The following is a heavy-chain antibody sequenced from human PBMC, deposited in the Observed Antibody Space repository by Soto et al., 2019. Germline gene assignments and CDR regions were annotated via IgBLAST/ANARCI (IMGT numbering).Heavy chain of an antibody. D-gene: IGHD3-22*01. CDR1: GLTVSSNY. V-gene: IGHV3-20*04. J-gene: IGHJ6*02. Sequence: GGSLRLSCAASGLTVSSNYMSWVRQAPGKGLEWVSGINWNGGSTGYADSVKGRFTISRDNAKNSLYLQMNSLRAEDTALYYCASIRGSEGLYDSSPFGMDVWGQGTTVTVSS. CDR3: ASIRGSEGLYDSSPFGMDV. CDR2: INWNGGST.